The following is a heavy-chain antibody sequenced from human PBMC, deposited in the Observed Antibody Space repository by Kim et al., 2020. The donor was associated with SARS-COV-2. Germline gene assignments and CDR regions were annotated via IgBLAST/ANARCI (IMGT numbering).Heavy chain of an antibody. V-gene: IGHV3-53*01. CDR3: ARGEGTTTQGGVFPFGY. Sequence: GGSLRLSCAASGFTVSSNYMSWVRQAPGKGLEWVSVIYSGGSTYYEDSLKGRFTISRDNSKNTLYLQMNSLRAEDTALYYCARGEGTTTQGGVFPFGYWGQGALRTVSS. CDR1: GFTVSSNY. J-gene: IGHJ4*02. CDR2: IYSGGST. D-gene: IGHD1-1*01.